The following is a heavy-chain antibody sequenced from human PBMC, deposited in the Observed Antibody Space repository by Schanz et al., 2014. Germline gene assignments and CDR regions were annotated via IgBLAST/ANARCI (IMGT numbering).Heavy chain of an antibody. CDR1: GFTLSNSD. J-gene: IGHJ4*02. D-gene: IGHD3-10*01. CDR2: IYASGAT. V-gene: IGHV3-66*01. CDR3: ARDGNYYGSRNYYKTPYYFDY. Sequence: EVHLVESGGGLVKRGGSLRLSCAASGFTLSNSDMHWVRQGTGKGLEWVSTIYASGATYYADSVKRRFTISRDISKNTLHLQVTSLRAEDTAIYYCARDGNYYGSRNYYKTPYYFDYWGQGTLVTVSS.